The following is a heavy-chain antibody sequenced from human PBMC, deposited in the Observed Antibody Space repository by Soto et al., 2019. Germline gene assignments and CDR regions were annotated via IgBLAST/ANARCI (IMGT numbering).Heavy chain of an antibody. J-gene: IGHJ6*02. CDR1: GGSISSGGYY. CDR2: IYYSGST. V-gene: IGHV4-31*03. CDR3: ARDQSGSNHYCYGMDV. Sequence: QVQLQESGPGLVKPSQTLSLTCTVSGGSISSGGYYWSWSRQHPGKGLEWLGYIYYSGSTYYNPSLKSRVTISVDTSKNQFSLKLSSVTAADTAVYYCARDQSGSNHYCYGMDVWGQGTTVTVSS. D-gene: IGHD6-13*01.